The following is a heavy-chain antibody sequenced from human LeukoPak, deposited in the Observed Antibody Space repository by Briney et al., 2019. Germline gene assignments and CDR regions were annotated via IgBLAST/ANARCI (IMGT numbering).Heavy chain of an antibody. D-gene: IGHD3-22*01. CDR2: IYYSGST. Sequence: SGTLSLTCAVSGGSISSGGYSWSWIRQPPGKGLEWIGYIYYSGSTYYNPSLKSRVTISVDTSKNQFSLKLSSVTAADTAVYYCARASYSYDINGWVPFDYWGQGTLVTVSS. CDR1: GGSISSGGYS. J-gene: IGHJ4*02. CDR3: ARASYSYDINGWVPFDY. V-gene: IGHV4-30-4*07.